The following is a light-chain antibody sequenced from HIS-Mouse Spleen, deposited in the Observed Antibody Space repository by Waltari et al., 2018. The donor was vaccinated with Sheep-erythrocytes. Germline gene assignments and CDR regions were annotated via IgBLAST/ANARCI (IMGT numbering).Light chain of an antibody. V-gene: IGLV2-23*01. Sequence: QSALTQPASVSGSPGQSITISCTGTSRDAGSQNHLSLYQQHPGKAPQLMIYEGSKRPSGVSNRFSGSQSGNTASLTISGLQAEDEADYYCCSYAGCSTWVFGGGTKLTVL. CDR2: EGS. J-gene: IGLJ3*02. CDR3: CSYAGCSTWV. CDR1: SRDAGSQNH.